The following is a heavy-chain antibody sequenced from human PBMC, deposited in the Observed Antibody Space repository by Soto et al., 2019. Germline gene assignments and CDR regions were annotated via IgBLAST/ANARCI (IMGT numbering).Heavy chain of an antibody. CDR2: ISGSGGST. Sequence: GGSLRLSCAASGFTFSSYAMSWVRQAPGKGLEWVSAISGSGGSTYYADSVTGRFTISRDNSKNTLYLQMNSLRAEDTAVYYCAKVGGYWYNWNLDVWGQGTTVTVSS. CDR3: AKVGGYWYNWNLDV. D-gene: IGHD1-20*01. J-gene: IGHJ6*02. CDR1: GFTFSSYA. V-gene: IGHV3-23*01.